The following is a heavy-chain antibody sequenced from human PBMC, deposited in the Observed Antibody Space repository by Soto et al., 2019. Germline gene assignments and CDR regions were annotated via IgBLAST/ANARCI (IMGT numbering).Heavy chain of an antibody. J-gene: IGHJ5*02. V-gene: IGHV4-30-4*01. CDR2: IYYSGST. Sequence: SETLSLTFAVSGGSINNGDYYWSCIRKPPWKGLEWIGYIYYSGSTYYNPSLRSRVTISIDTSTNQLSLNLRSVTDADTAVYYCARATLNVVPAARRGWFGPWGQGTLVTVSS. D-gene: IGHD2-2*01. CDR3: ARATLNVVPAARRGWFGP. CDR1: GGSINNGDYY.